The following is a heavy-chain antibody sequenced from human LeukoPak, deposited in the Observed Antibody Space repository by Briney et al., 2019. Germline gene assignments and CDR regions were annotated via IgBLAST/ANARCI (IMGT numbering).Heavy chain of an antibody. J-gene: IGHJ4*02. V-gene: IGHV1-2*02. CDR3: ARSPDILTGEKFDY. D-gene: IGHD3-9*01. CDR1: GYTFTGYY. CDR2: MNPKSGGT. Sequence: ASVKVSCKASGYTFTGYYVHWVRQAPGQGLEWMEWMNPKSGGTNYAQKFEARVTMNRDTSISTAYMELSRLRFDDTAVYYCARSPDILTGEKFDYWGQGTLVTVSS.